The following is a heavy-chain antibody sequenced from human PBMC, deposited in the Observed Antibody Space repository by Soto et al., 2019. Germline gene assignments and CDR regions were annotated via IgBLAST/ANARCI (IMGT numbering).Heavy chain of an antibody. D-gene: IGHD1-26*01. CDR1: GFTFDDYA. J-gene: IGHJ4*02. CDR2: ISWNSGSI. Sequence: PGGSLRLSCAASGFTFDDYAMHWVRQAPGKGLEWVSGISWNSGSIGYADSVKGRFTISRDNAKNSLYLQMNSLRAEDTALYYCAKGHGGATPIDYWGQGTLVTVSS. CDR3: AKGHGGATPIDY. V-gene: IGHV3-9*01.